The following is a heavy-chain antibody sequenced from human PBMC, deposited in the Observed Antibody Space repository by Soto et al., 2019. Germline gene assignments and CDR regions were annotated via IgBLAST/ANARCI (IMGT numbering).Heavy chain of an antibody. J-gene: IGHJ4*02. D-gene: IGHD3-22*01. Sequence: TSETLSLTCTVSGGSISSYYWSWIRQPPGKGLEWIGSIYYSGTTNYNPSLRSRLTISVDTSKKQFSLQLSSVTAADTAVYFCARVLHFHGSTGYSYYFDYWGQGTLVTVSS. CDR1: GGSISSYY. CDR2: IYYSGTT. V-gene: IGHV4-59*12. CDR3: ARVLHFHGSTGYSYYFDY.